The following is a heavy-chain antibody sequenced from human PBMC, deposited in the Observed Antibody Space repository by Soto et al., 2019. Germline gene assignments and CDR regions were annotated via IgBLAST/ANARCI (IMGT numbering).Heavy chain of an antibody. V-gene: IGHV2-5*02. CDR3: AHKGGRGAAMDV. D-gene: IGHD2-15*01. Sequence: QITLKESGPTLVKPTQTLTLTCTFSGFSVSNSGVGVAWIRQPPGKALEWLALIYWDEDKRYSPFLRSRVTITKDTSKNQVVLTMTNMDPVDTATYYCAHKGGRGAAMDVWGQGTTVTVSS. J-gene: IGHJ6*02. CDR2: IYWDEDK. CDR1: GFSVSNSGVG.